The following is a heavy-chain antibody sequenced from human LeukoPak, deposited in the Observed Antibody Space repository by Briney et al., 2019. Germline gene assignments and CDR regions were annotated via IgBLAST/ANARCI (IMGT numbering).Heavy chain of an antibody. CDR2: IIPIFGTA. D-gene: IGHD2-8*01. Sequence: SVKVSCKVSGGTFSSYAISWVRQAPGQGLEWLVGIIPIFGTANCAQKFQGRVAITADESTSTAYMELSSLRSEDTAVYYCARSEWAPNWFDPWGQGTLVTVTS. V-gene: IGHV1-69*13. J-gene: IGHJ5*02. CDR1: GGTFSSYA. CDR3: ARSEWAPNWFDP.